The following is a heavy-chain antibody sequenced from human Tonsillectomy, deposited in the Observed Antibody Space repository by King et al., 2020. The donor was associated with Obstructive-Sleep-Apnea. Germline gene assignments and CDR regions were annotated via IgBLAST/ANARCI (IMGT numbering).Heavy chain of an antibody. J-gene: IGHJ3*02. V-gene: IGHV3-72*01. CDR1: GFTFSDHY. CDR3: ARGLQGDCTNGVCSLGAFDI. D-gene: IGHD2-8*01. CDR2: TRNKANSYTT. Sequence: VQLVESGGGLVQPGGSLRLSCAASGFTFSDHYMDWVRQAPGKGLEWVGRTRNKANSYTTEYAASVKGRFTISRDDSKNSLYLQMNSLKTEDTAVYYCARGLQGDCTNGVCSLGAFDIWGQGTMVTVSS.